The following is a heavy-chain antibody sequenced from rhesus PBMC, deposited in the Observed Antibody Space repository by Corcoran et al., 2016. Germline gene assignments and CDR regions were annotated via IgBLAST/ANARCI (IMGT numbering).Heavy chain of an antibody. CDR2: IFYARDAT. Sequence: EVQLVESGGGLVQPGGSLRLSCAASGFTFSNYGMSWVRQAPGKGLEWVSYIFYARDATHDADSVNGRFTIARDNSKNTLSLQMNSLRPEDTAVYFCAKAAYTSGWSFDYWGQGVLVTVSS. J-gene: IGHJ4*01. CDR3: AKAAYTSGWSFDY. D-gene: IGHD6S26*01. CDR1: GFTFSNYG. V-gene: IGHV3S5*01.